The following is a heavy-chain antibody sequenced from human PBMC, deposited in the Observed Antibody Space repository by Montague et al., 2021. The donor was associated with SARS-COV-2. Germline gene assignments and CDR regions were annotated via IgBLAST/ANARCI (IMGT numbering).Heavy chain of an antibody. CDR1: GGSISNSHYY. D-gene: IGHD2-15*01. Sequence: SETLSLTCTVSGGSISNSHYYCAWIRQPPGKGLEWIGNIYYTGTTYYNPSLKSRATMSVDTSKNQFSLKLTSVTAADTAVYYCANADRCSSGSCYSPFDSWGQGSLVTVSS. CDR2: IYYTGTT. V-gene: IGHV4-39*01. J-gene: IGHJ4*02. CDR3: ANADRCSSGSCYSPFDS.